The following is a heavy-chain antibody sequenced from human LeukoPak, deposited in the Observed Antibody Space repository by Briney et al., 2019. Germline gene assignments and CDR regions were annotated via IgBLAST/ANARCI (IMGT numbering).Heavy chain of an antibody. CDR3: ARRAGAYSHPYDY. J-gene: IGHJ4*02. D-gene: IGHD4/OR15-4a*01. CDR1: GFTFTTYD. CDR2: IGTTGDT. V-gene: IGHV3-13*01. Sequence: GGSLRLSCAASGFTFTTYDMHWVRHATGKGLEWVSAIGTTGDTYYPGSVKGRFTISRDNSKNTLYLQMNSLRAEDTAVYYCARRAGAYSHPYDYWGQGTLVTVSS.